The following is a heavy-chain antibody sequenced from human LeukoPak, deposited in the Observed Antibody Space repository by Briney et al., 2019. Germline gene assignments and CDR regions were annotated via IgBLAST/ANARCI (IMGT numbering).Heavy chain of an antibody. J-gene: IGHJ4*02. D-gene: IGHD3-22*01. CDR3: AIMHPYYDGSGYWVQ. CDR1: GFTFSSSA. V-gene: IGHV3-23*01. CDR2: ISTSGGST. Sequence: GGSLRPSSAASGFTFSSSAMSWVRQAPGKGLEWVSGISTSGGSTSYADSVKGRFTISRDNPRNTLYMQMNSLRAEDTALYYCAIMHPYYDGSGYWVQWGQGTLVTVSS.